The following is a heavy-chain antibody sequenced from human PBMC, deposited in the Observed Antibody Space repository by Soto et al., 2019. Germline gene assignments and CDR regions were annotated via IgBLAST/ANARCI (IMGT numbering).Heavy chain of an antibody. CDR3: AGGGGYGMDV. Sequence: QVQLVQSGAEVKKPGASLKVSCKASGYTFTTYDFNWVRQAAGQGLEWMGWINSNSGNTAYAQNFQGRVTMTRDTSTRTAYMDLSSLRSENTAGYYCAGGGGYGMDVGGKATTVIVSS. CDR2: INSNSGNT. J-gene: IGHJ6*04. V-gene: IGHV1-8*01. D-gene: IGHD2-15*01. CDR1: GYTFTTYD.